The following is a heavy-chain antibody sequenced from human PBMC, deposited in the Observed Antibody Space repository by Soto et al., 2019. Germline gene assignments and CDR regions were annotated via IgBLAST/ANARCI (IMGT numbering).Heavy chain of an antibody. V-gene: IGHV3-30-3*01. CDR3: ARESIYCDYVLGFDY. CDR2: ISYDGSNK. Sequence: GESLKISCAASGFTFSSYAMHWVRQAPGKGLEWVAVISYDGSNKYYADSVKGRFTISRDNSKNTLYLQMNSLRAEDTAVYYCARESIYCDYVLGFDYWGQGTLVTVSS. CDR1: GFTFSSYA. J-gene: IGHJ4*02. D-gene: IGHD4-17*01.